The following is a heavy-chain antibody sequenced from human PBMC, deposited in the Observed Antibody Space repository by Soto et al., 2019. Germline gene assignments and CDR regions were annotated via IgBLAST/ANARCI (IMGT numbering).Heavy chain of an antibody. CDR2: INHSGST. Sequence: SETLSLTYAVYGGSFSGYYWSWIRQPPGKGLEWIGEINHSGSTNYNPSLKSRVTISVDTSKNQFSLKLSSVTAADTAVYYCARDHPRDTRTGNWFDPWGQGTLVTVSS. V-gene: IGHV4-34*01. J-gene: IGHJ5*02. D-gene: IGHD1-1*01. CDR3: ARDHPRDTRTGNWFDP. CDR1: GGSFSGYY.